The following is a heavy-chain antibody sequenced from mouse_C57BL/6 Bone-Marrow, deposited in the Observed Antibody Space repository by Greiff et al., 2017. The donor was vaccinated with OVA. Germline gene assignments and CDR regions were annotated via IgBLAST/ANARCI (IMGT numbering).Heavy chain of an antibody. Sequence: QVQLQQSGAELVRPGTSVKVSCKASGYAFTNYLIEWVKQRPGQGLEWIGVINPGSGGTNYNEKFKGKATLTADKSSSTAYMQLSSLTSEDSAVYFCARDRSRPWYFDVWGTGTTVTVSS. D-gene: IGHD1-1*01. CDR1: GYAFTNYL. CDR3: ARDRSRPWYFDV. V-gene: IGHV1-54*01. J-gene: IGHJ1*03. CDR2: INPGSGGT.